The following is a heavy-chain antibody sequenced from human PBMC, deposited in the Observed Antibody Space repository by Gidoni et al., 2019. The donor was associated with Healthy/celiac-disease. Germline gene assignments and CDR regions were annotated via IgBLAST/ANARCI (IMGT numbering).Heavy chain of an antibody. CDR2: ISYDGSNK. V-gene: IGHV3-30-3*01. CDR1: GFTFSSYA. D-gene: IGHD5-18*01. J-gene: IGHJ4*02. Sequence: QVQLVESGGGVVQPGRSMRLFCAASGFTFSSYAMHWVRQAPGKGLEWVAVISYDGSNKYYADSVKGRFTISRDNSKNTLYLQMNSLRAEDTAVYYCATYSYGYDRVYYFDYWGQGTLVTVSS. CDR3: ATYSYGYDRVYYFDY.